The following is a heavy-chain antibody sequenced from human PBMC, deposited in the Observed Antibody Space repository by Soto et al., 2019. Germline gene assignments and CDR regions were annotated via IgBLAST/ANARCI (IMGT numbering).Heavy chain of an antibody. CDR2: IYHSGST. Sequence: QLQLQESGSGLVRPSQTLSLTCAVSGGSISSGGDSWNWIRQPPGTGLEWIGYIYHSGSTLYNPSLKSRVTISGDKSKTQFSLKLTSVTAADTAVYYCARDQLEGNWFDPWGQGTLVTVSS. D-gene: IGHD1-1*01. J-gene: IGHJ5*02. CDR1: GGSISSGGDS. V-gene: IGHV4-30-2*01. CDR3: ARDQLEGNWFDP.